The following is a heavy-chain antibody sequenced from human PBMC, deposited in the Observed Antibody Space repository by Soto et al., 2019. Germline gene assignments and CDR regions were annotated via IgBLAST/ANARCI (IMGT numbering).Heavy chain of an antibody. V-gene: IGHV4-59*01. CDR1: GGSISNYY. Sequence: SETLSLTCNVSGGSISNYYWTWVRQSPEKGLEWIGYMYYNGNINYNPSLKSRVTISIDTSKNQFSLTLKSVTAADTAVYYCASGGNWFDPWGQGTLVTVSS. CDR3: ASGGNWFDP. J-gene: IGHJ5*02. CDR2: MYYNGNI. D-gene: IGHD3-16*01.